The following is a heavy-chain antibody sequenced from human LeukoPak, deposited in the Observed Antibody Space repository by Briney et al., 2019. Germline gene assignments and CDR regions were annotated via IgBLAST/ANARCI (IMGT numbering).Heavy chain of an antibody. CDR1: LDSTTSNF. J-gene: IGHJ4*02. CDR2: IHRSRSP. D-gene: IGHD1-14*01. Sequence: SDTLSLTCTVSLDSTTSNFWSWVRQPPGKGLEWIGEIHRSRSPNHNPSLRSRVTISIDRSRNQSAMELSSVTAADTAVYYCAREILGGFNPGAYWGQGTLVTVSS. V-gene: IGHV4-59*12. CDR3: AREILGGFNPGAY.